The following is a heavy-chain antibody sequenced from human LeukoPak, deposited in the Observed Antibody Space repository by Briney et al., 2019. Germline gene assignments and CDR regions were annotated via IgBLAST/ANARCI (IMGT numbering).Heavy chain of an antibody. J-gene: IGHJ6*04. CDR1: GFTFSSYE. Sequence: GGSLRLSCAASGFTFSSYEMNWVRQAPGKGLGWVSYISSSGSTIYYADSVKGRFTISRDNAKNSLYLQMNSLRAEDTAVYYCARESYYDILTGEMDVWGKGTTVTISS. CDR3: ARESYYDILTGEMDV. D-gene: IGHD3-9*01. CDR2: ISSSGSTI. V-gene: IGHV3-48*03.